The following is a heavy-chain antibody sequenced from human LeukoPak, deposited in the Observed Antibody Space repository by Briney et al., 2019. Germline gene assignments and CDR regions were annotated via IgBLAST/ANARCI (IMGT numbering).Heavy chain of an antibody. Sequence: PGGSLRLSCAASGFTFSSYEMNWVRQAPGKGLEWVSYISSSGSTIYYADSVKGRFTISRDNAKNSLYQQMNSLRAEDTAVYYCARATYYYDSSGYPFLDYWGQGTLVTVSS. CDR3: ARATYYYDSSGYPFLDY. CDR1: GFTFSSYE. J-gene: IGHJ4*02. V-gene: IGHV3-48*03. CDR2: ISSSGSTI. D-gene: IGHD3-22*01.